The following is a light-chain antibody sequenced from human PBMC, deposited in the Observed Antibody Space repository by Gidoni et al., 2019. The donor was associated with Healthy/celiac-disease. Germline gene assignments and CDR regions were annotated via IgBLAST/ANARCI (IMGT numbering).Light chain of an antibody. J-gene: IGLJ2*01. CDR2: QDT. Sequence: SYELTQPPSLSVSPGQTASITCSGEKLGDKYACWYQQKPGQSPVLVVYQDTKRPSGIPERFSGSSSGNTATLTISGTQAMDEADYYCQAWDNSIVVFGGGTKLTVL. CDR1: KLGDKY. V-gene: IGLV3-1*01. CDR3: QAWDNSIVV.